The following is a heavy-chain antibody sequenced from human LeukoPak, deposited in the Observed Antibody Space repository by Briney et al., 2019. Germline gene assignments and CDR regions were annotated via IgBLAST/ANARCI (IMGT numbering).Heavy chain of an antibody. D-gene: IGHD3-10*01. V-gene: IGHV4-59*11. CDR2: IYYSGST. CDR3: ARDRMVRGSGTYYYYGMDV. J-gene: IGHJ6*02. CDR1: GGSISSHY. Sequence: PSETLSLTCTVSGGSISSHYWSWIRQPPGKGLEWIGYIYYSGSTNYNPSLKSRVTISVDTSKNQFSLKLSSVTAADTAVYYCARDRMVRGSGTYYYYGMDVWGQGTTVTVSS.